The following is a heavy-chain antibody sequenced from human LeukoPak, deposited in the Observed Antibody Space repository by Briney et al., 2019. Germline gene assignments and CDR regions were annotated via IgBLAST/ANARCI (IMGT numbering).Heavy chain of an antibody. J-gene: IGHJ6*03. Sequence: SETLSLTCAVYGGSFSGYYWSWIRQRRGKGREWIGEINHSGSTNYNPSLKSRVTISVDTSKNQFSLKLSSVTAADTAVYYCAREGGAYSYGLIYYYYYMDVGGKGTTVTVSS. CDR3: AREGGAYSYGLIYYYYYMDV. V-gene: IGHV4-34*01. CDR2: INHSGST. CDR1: GGSFSGYY. D-gene: IGHD5-18*01.